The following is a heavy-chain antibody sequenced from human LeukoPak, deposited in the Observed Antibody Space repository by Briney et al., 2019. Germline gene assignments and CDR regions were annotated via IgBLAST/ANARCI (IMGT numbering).Heavy chain of an antibody. CDR1: GGSISSSSYY. J-gene: IGHJ4*02. D-gene: IGHD6-19*01. CDR2: IYYSGST. CDR3: AREKAGYSSVDY. V-gene: IGHV4-39*07. Sequence: SETLSLTCTVSGGSISSSSYYWGWIRPPPGKGLEWIGSIYYSGSTYYNPSLKSRVTISVDTSKNQFSLKLSSVTAADTAVYYCAREKAGYSSVDYWGQGTLVTVSS.